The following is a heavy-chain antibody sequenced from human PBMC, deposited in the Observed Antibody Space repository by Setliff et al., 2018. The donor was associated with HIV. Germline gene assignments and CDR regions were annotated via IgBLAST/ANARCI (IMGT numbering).Heavy chain of an antibody. CDR3: ARSSRANEAFDV. V-gene: IGHV1-45*02. Sequence: SVMVPCKASGYTFTDHYLHWVRQAPGQALEWMGWFTPFNDNTNYAQKYRGRISITRDRSMSTAYMELSSLRSEDTGMYYCARSSRANEAFDVWGQGTMVTVSS. CDR1: GYTFTDHY. CDR2: FTPFNDNT. J-gene: IGHJ3*01.